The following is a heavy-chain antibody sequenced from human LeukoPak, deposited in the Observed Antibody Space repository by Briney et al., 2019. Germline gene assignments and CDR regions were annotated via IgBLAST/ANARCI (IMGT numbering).Heavy chain of an antibody. CDR1: GGSISSYY. CDR2: IYYSGST. Sequence: SETLSLTCTVSGGSISSYYWSWIRQPPGKGLEWIGYIYYSGSTNYNPSLKSRVTISVDTSKNQFSLKLSSVTAADTAVYYCAGSQGGYSSGWFDYWGQGSLVIVSS. CDR3: AGSQGGYSSGWFDY. V-gene: IGHV4-59*01. D-gene: IGHD6-19*01. J-gene: IGHJ4*02.